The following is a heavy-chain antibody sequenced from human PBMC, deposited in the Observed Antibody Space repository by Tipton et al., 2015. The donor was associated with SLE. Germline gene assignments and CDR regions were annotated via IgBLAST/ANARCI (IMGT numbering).Heavy chain of an antibody. CDR3: AKNVRGGTTDPPPY. V-gene: IGHV3-23*01. D-gene: IGHD1-1*01. Sequence: SLRLSCRASGFVLSLFAMRWVRQAPGKGLEWVSSISGNGDRTDYADSVKGRFTVSRDNSQNTVYLQMNSLRVEDTALYYCAKNVRGGTTDPPPYWGQGTLVTVSS. J-gene: IGHJ4*02. CDR2: ISGNGDRT. CDR1: GFVLSLFA.